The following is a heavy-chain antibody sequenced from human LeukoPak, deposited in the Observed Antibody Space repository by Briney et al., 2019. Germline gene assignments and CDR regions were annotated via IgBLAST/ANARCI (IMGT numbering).Heavy chain of an antibody. Sequence: KPSETLSLTCAVYGGSFSGYYWSWIRQPPGKGLEWIGEINHSGSTNYNPSLKSRVTISVDTSKNQFSLKLSSVTAEDTAVYYCARDHGGNSGGLGYWGQGTLVTVSS. D-gene: IGHD2-21*02. CDR2: INHSGST. J-gene: IGHJ4*02. V-gene: IGHV4-34*01. CDR3: ARDHGGNSGGLGY. CDR1: GGSFSGYY.